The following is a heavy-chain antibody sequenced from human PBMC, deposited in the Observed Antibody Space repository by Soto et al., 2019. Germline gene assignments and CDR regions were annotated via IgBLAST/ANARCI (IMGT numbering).Heavy chain of an antibody. V-gene: IGHV3-7*04. Sequence: EAQLVESGGGLVQPGGSLRLSCAASGFTFSGYWMSWVRQAPGKGLEWVANINQDGSGKYYMDSVKGRFTISRDNTKTSLYLQMNSLADDDTAVYYCARDGYHYVMDLWGQGTTVTVSS. CDR2: INQDGSGK. CDR3: ARDGYHYVMDL. J-gene: IGHJ6*02. CDR1: GFTFSGYW.